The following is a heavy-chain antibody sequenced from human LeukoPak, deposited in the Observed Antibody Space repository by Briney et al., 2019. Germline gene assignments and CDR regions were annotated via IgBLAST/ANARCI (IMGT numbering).Heavy chain of an antibody. J-gene: IGHJ4*02. Sequence: GESLRLSCAASGFTFNTYGMNWVRQAPGKGLEWVSSISTSSSYIYYADSVKGRFTISRDNAKNSLYLQMSSLRGEDTAVYYCARDESGSRFDYWGQGTLVTVSS. V-gene: IGHV3-21*01. CDR3: ARDESGSRFDY. CDR1: GFTFNTYG. CDR2: ISTSSSYI. D-gene: IGHD1-26*01.